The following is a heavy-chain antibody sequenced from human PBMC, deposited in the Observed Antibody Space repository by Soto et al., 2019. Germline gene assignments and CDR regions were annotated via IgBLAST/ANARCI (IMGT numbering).Heavy chain of an antibody. D-gene: IGHD3-9*01. J-gene: IGHJ4*02. CDR1: GFTFSSYG. V-gene: IGHV3-33*01. CDR3: ARGGDTYDSLTGPQVDY. Sequence: QVQLVESGGGVVQPGRSLRLSCAASGFTFSSYGMHWVRQAPGKGLEWVAVIWYDGSNKYYADSVKGRFTISRDNSKNTLYLQMNSLRAEDTAVYYCARGGDTYDSLTGPQVDYWGQGTLVTVSS. CDR2: IWYDGSNK.